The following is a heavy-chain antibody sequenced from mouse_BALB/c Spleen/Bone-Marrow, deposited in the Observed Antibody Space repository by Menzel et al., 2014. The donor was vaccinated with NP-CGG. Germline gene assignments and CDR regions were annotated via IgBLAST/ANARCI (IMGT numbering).Heavy chain of an antibody. CDR1: GYTFSSYW. J-gene: IGHJ1*01. D-gene: IGHD1-1*01. V-gene: IGHV1-9*01. CDR3: AREDGLWHFDV. CDR2: ILPGSGST. Sequence: VKLQESGAELMKPGASVKISCKATGYTFSSYWIEWVKQRPGHGLEWIGEILPGSGSTNYNEKFKGKATFTADTSSNTAYMQLSSLTSEDSAVYYCAREDGLWHFDVWGAGTTVTVSS.